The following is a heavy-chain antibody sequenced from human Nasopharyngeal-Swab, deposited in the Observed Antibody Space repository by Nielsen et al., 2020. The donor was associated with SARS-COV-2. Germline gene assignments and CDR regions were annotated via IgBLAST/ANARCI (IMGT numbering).Heavy chain of an antibody. CDR2: IDPSDSYT. D-gene: IGHD1-26*01. J-gene: IGHJ4*02. V-gene: IGHV5-10-1*01. Sequence: GGSLRLSRKGSGYSFTSYWISWVRQMPGKGLEWMGRIDPSDSYTNYSPSFQGHVTISADKSISTAYLQWSSLKASDTAMYYCARRKLGYFDYWGQGTLVTVSS. CDR1: GYSFTSYW. CDR3: ARRKLGYFDY.